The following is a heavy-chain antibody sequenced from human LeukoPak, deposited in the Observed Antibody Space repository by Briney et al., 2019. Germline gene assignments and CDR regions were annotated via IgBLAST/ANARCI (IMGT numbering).Heavy chain of an antibody. CDR3: ASFYCSGGSCYQYFSYYYMDV. Sequence: SETLSLTCTVSGGSISSYYWRWIRQPPGKGLEWIGYIYYSGSTNYNPSLKSRVTISVDTSKNQFSLKLSSVTAADTAVYYCASFYCSGGSCYQYFSYYYMDVWGKGTTVTISS. V-gene: IGHV4-59*01. CDR1: GGSISSYY. J-gene: IGHJ6*03. D-gene: IGHD2-15*01. CDR2: IYYSGST.